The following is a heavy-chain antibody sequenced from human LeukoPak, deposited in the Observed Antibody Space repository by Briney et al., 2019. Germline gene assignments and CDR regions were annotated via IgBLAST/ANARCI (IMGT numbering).Heavy chain of an antibody. Sequence: GASVKVSCKASGYIFTSYGINWVRQAPGQGLEWMGWISAYNGNTKYAQKLQGRVTMTRDTFTNIAYMELRSLTSDDTAVYYCAREMAYCSGGSCHPEDYWGQGTLVTVSS. V-gene: IGHV1-18*01. CDR2: ISAYNGNT. CDR1: GYIFTSYG. D-gene: IGHD2-15*01. J-gene: IGHJ4*02. CDR3: AREMAYCSGGSCHPEDY.